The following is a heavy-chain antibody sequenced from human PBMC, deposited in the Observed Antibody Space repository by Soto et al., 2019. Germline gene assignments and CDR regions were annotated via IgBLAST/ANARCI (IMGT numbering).Heavy chain of an antibody. V-gene: IGHV4-59*01. CDR3: AIMDSSVYYRINY. J-gene: IGHJ4*02. CDR2: MSYTGRT. CDR1: GGSLSGVY. D-gene: IGHD3-22*01. Sequence: SETLSLTCTVSGGSLSGVYLSWLRQPPGKGLEWLGYMSYTGRTDYNPSLKSRATISVATSKIQFFLMLTSVTAADTAVYYCAIMDSSVYYRINYWGQGTLVTVSS.